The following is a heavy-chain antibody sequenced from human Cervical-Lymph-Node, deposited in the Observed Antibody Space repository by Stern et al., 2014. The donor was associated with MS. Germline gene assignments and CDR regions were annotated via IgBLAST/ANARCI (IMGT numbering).Heavy chain of an antibody. Sequence: VQLQESGPGLVQPSETLSLTCTVSGDSINYYYWGWIRQPPGKALEWIGYIFYRGRTTYNPSLKSRVTISVDTSKNQFSLNLSSVTAADTAVYYCARVLRRRVIGAPGAGYYFDYWGQGTLVTVPS. CDR1: GDSINYYY. D-gene: IGHD6-13*01. J-gene: IGHJ4*02. CDR3: ARVLRRRVIGAPGAGYYFDY. CDR2: IFYRGRT. V-gene: IGHV4-59*01.